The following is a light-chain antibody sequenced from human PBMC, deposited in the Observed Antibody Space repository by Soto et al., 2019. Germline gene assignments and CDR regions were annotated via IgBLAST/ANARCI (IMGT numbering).Light chain of an antibody. CDR2: GAS. Sequence: EIVMTQSPSTLSVSPGERATLSCRASQSVSSNVAWYQQKPGQAPSLLIYGASTRDTGIPARFSGSGSGTEFTLTISSLQSEDFAVYYCQQYNNWSLYTFGQGSKLEIK. V-gene: IGKV3-15*01. J-gene: IGKJ2*01. CDR3: QQYNNWSLYT. CDR1: QSVSSN.